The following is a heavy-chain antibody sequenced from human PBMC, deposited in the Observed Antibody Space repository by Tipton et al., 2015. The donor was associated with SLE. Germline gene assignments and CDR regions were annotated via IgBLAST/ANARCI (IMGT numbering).Heavy chain of an antibody. Sequence: TLSLTCTVSGGSISSGSYYWSWIRQPAGKGLEWIGRIYTSGSTNYNPSLKSRFTISVDTSKNQFSLKLSSVTAADTAVYYCARGVGATGYFDYWGQGTLVTVSS. D-gene: IGHD1-26*01. CDR3: ARGVGATGYFDY. CDR1: GGSISSGSYY. V-gene: IGHV4-61*02. J-gene: IGHJ4*02. CDR2: IYTSGST.